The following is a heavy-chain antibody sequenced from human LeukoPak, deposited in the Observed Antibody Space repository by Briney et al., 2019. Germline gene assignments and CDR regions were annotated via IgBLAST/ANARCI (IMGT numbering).Heavy chain of an antibody. Sequence: GGSLRLSWAASGFTFSNYGMSWVRQAPGKGLEWVSAITGNGANTFYADSVKGRFTISRDNSKNTMYLQMNSLRAEDTALYYCARDRSGSYPNWFDPWGQGTLVTVSS. CDR3: ARDRSGSYPNWFDP. J-gene: IGHJ5*02. D-gene: IGHD3-10*01. CDR1: GFTFSNYG. V-gene: IGHV3-23*01. CDR2: ITGNGANT.